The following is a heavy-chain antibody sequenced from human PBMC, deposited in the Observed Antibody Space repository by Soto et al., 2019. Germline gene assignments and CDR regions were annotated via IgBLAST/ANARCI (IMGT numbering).Heavy chain of an antibody. D-gene: IGHD1-26*01. J-gene: IGHJ4*02. CDR2: IYWSDDT. V-gene: IGHV2-5*01. CDR3: AHSLSYYGCYFDF. Sequence: QITLQESGPTLVKPTQTLTLTCTVSGFSLSTSGETVGWIRQPPGKALEWLGLIYWSDDTRYSPSLKSRLTITNDTSKNQVVLTMTSVDPVDTGTYYCAHSLSYYGCYFDFWGQGTLVTVSS. CDR1: GFSLSTSGET.